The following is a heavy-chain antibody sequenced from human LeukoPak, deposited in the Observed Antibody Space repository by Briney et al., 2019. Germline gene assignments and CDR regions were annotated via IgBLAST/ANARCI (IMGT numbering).Heavy chain of an antibody. J-gene: IGHJ4*02. CDR3: SIESDGYYVDF. Sequence: SCLASGFTFTSYGIDCAPLAQGQRPKWVAVRTYDGSNKYYGDSVKGRFTISSDNSNSTLLLQMNILRPEDTAVYYCSIESDGYYVDFWGEGTLVSVSS. V-gene: IGHV3-30*03. CDR1: GFTFTSYG. D-gene: IGHD4-17*01. CDR2: RTYDGSNK.